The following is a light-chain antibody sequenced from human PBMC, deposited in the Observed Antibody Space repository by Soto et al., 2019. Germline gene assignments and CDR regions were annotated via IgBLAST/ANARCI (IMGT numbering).Light chain of an antibody. V-gene: IGKV3-11*01. CDR3: LQRTNWPPTWT. CDR1: QSVSNY. Sequence: EIVLTQSPATLSLSPGERATLSCRASQSVSNYLAWYQQKPGQAPSLLIYDASNRATGIPARFSGSGSGTAFTLTISSLEPEDFAVYYCLQRTNWPPTWTFGQGTKVDIK. CDR2: DAS. J-gene: IGKJ1*01.